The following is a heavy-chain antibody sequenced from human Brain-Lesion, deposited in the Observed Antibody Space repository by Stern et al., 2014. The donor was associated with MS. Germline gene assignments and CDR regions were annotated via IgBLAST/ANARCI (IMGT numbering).Heavy chain of an antibody. Sequence: VQLVESGAEVKKPGASVKVSCKASGYTLTGYYMHWVRQAPGQGLEWMGIINPSGGSTSYAQKFQGRVTMTRDTSTSTVYMELSSLTSDDTAVYYCARDTFAGYYYYGMDVWGQGTTVTVSS. CDR1: GYTLTGYY. CDR3: ARDTFAGYYYYGMDV. V-gene: IGHV1-46*03. J-gene: IGHJ6*02. CDR2: INPSGGST.